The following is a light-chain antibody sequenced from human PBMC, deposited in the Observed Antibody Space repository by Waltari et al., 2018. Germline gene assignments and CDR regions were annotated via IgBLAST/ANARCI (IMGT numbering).Light chain of an antibody. CDR1: NLLSKN. CDR3: QVWDSFDVV. Sequence: SYDLRQPLSVSVALGQMATITCWGNNLLSKNVHWYPLKPGQAPVLVMHRDTSRPSGIPERLSGSKSGNTATLIIDRAQAEDEEDYYCQVWDSFDVVFGGGTKLTVL. V-gene: IGLV3-9*01. J-gene: IGLJ2*01. CDR2: RDT.